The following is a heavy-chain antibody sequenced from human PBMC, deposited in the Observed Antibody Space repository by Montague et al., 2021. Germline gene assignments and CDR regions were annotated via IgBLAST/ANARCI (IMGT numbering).Heavy chain of an antibody. CDR3: ARVDCDGDCYTFDP. J-gene: IGHJ5*02. D-gene: IGHD2-21*02. CDR2: IYYSANT. CDR1: GASINSSPYY. V-gene: IGHV4-39*01. Sequence: SETLSLTCTVSGASINSSPYYWGWIRQPPGKGLEWIGSIYYSANTYYNPSLKSRLSISVDTTKNQFSLRLKSVTAADTAVYHCARVDCDGDCYTFDPWGQGTTVTVSS.